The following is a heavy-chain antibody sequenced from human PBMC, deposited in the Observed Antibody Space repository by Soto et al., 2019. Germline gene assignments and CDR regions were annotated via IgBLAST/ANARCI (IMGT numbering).Heavy chain of an antibody. CDR2: ISAYNGNT. Sequence: GASVKVSCKASGYTFTSYGISWVRQAPGQGLEWMGWISAYNGNTNYAQKLQGRVTMTTDTSTSTAYMELRSLRSDDTAVYYCARVPGVVVAARWFDPWGQGTLVTVSS. CDR3: ARVPGVVVAARWFDP. J-gene: IGHJ5*02. V-gene: IGHV1-18*01. CDR1: GYTFTSYG. D-gene: IGHD2-15*01.